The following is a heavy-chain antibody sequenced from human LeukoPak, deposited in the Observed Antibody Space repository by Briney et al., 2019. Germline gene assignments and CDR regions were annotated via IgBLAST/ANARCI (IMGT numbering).Heavy chain of an antibody. J-gene: IGHJ3*02. D-gene: IGHD5-12*01. CDR2: IYYSGST. Sequence: PSETLSLTCTVSGGSISSSSYYWGWIRQPPGKGLEWIGSIYYSGSTYYNPSLKSRVTISVDTSKNQFSLKLSSVTAADTAVYYCARWPRWGGYGDAFDIWGQGTMVTVSS. CDR1: GGSISSSSYY. CDR3: ARWPRWGGYGDAFDI. V-gene: IGHV4-39*01.